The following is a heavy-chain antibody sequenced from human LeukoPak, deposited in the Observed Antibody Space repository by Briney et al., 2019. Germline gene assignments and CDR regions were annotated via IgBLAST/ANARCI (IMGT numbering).Heavy chain of an antibody. CDR2: IYTSGST. CDR3: ARDVPYNWNPGHFDY. V-gene: IGHV4-61*02. CDR1: GGSISSGSYY. Sequence: PSETLSLTCTVSGGSISSGSYYWSWIRQPAGKGLEWIGRIYTSGSTNYNPSLKSRATISVDTSKNQLSLKLSSVTAADTAVYYCARDVPYNWNPGHFDYWGQGTLVTVSS. D-gene: IGHD1-20*01. J-gene: IGHJ4*02.